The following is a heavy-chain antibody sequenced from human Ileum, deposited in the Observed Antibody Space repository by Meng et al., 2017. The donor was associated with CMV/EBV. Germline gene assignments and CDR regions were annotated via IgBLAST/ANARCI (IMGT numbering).Heavy chain of an antibody. J-gene: IGHJ5*02. CDR2: IKEDGSEK. CDR3: ARSIFGRFDP. Sequence: GESLKISCSASGFTFSSYWMTWVRQGPGKGLEWVANIKEDGSEKYYVDSVKGRFIISRDNAKNSLYLQMNSLRAEDTAVYYCARSIFGRFDPWGQGTLVTVSS. V-gene: IGHV3-7*01. CDR1: GFTFSSYW. D-gene: IGHD3-3*01.